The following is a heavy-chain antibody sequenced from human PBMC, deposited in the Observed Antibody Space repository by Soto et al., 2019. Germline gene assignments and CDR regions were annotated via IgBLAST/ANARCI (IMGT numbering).Heavy chain of an antibody. V-gene: IGHV3-23*01. CDR3: ENSYWPVGNY. CDR1: GFSVRDYG. J-gene: IGHJ4*02. Sequence: GGYLDLSCAAAGFSVRDYGVSWVRQAPGKGLEWGSAISNSFSDGNTHYADSVKGRFTISRDNAKSTLYLQMNSLRAEDTALYYCENSYWPVGNYWGQGIPVTAPQ. D-gene: IGHD1-26*01. CDR2: ISNSFSDGNT.